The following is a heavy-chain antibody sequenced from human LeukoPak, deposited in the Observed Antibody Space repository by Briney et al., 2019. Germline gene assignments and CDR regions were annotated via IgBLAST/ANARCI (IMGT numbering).Heavy chain of an antibody. CDR3: ARDPSAMVRGVDFDY. V-gene: IGHV3-30-3*01. CDR2: ISYDGSNK. CDR1: GFTFSSYA. Sequence: GGSLRLSCAASGFTFSSYATHWVRQAPGKGLEWVAVISYDGSNKYYADSVKGRFTISRDNSKNTLYLQMNSLRAEDTAVYYCARDPSAMVRGVDFDYWGQGTLVTVSS. D-gene: IGHD3-10*01. J-gene: IGHJ4*02.